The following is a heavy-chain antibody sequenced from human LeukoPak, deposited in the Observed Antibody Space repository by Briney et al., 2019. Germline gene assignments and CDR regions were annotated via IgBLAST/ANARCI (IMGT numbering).Heavy chain of an antibody. CDR1: GYTSTSYD. CDR2: MNPNSGNT. D-gene: IGHD6-13*01. CDR3: ARLPPRYSSSLIPWFDP. J-gene: IGHJ5*02. Sequence: ASVKVSCKASGYTSTSYDINWVRQATGQGLEWMGWMNPNSGNTGYAQKFQGRVTMTRNTSISTAYMELSSLRSEDTAVYYCARLPPRYSSSLIPWFDPWGQGTLVTVSS. V-gene: IGHV1-8*01.